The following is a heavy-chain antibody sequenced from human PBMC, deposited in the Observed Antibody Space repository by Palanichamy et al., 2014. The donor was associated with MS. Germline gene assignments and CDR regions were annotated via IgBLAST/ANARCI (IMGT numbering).Heavy chain of an antibody. CDR3: ARDGEKGYNDLDY. CDR2: ISPDGGET. V-gene: IGHV3-30-3*01. Sequence: QVQLVESGGGVVQPGGSLRLSCTVSGFIFRPYSMHWVRQAPGKGPESVAVISPDGGETYYAGSAKGRFTISRDNSKNTLYLEMSSLRPDDSAVYYCARDGEKGYNDLDYWGQGTLVTVSS. CDR1: GFIFRPYS. J-gene: IGHJ4*02. D-gene: IGHD5-24*01.